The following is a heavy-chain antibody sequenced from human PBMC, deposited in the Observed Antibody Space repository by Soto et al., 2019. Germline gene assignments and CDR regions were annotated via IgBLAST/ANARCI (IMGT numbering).Heavy chain of an antibody. J-gene: IGHJ4*02. V-gene: IGHV4-39*02. CDR3: AREYYGSGSYPFDY. D-gene: IGHD3-10*01. CDR1: GGSISSSSYY. Sequence: SETLSLTCTVSGGSISSSSYYWGWIRQPPGKGLEWIGSIYYSGSTYYNPSLKSRVTISVDTSKNQFSLKLSSVTAADTAVYYCAREYYGSGSYPFDYWGQGTLVTVSS. CDR2: IYYSGST.